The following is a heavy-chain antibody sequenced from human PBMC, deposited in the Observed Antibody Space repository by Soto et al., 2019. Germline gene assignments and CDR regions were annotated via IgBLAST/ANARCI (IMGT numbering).Heavy chain of an antibody. V-gene: IGHV1-69*13. CDR3: ASRRRIIYYYYGMDV. D-gene: IGHD2-15*01. Sequence: ASVKVSCKASGGTFSSYAISWVRQAPGQGLEWMGGIIPIFGTANYAQKFQGRVTITADESTSTAYMEMSSLRSEDTAVYYCASRRRIIYYYYGMDVWGQGTTVTVSS. CDR1: GGTFSSYA. J-gene: IGHJ6*02. CDR2: IIPIFGTA.